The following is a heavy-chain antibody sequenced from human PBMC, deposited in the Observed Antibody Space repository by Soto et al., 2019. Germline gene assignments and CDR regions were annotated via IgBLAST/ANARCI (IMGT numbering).Heavy chain of an antibody. D-gene: IGHD3-22*01. J-gene: IGHJ4*02. CDR3: ARADAIDNHDRSAAY. V-gene: IGHV3-30-3*01. Sequence: QVQLVESGGGVAQPGRSLRLSCAASGFTFSNYAFHCVRQAPGKGLEWVALISYDGSNKYYAGSVKGRFTISRDNSKNTVSLQMNSLRVDDAAVYFCARADAIDNHDRSAAYWGQGTLVTVPS. CDR2: ISYDGSNK. CDR1: GFTFSNYA.